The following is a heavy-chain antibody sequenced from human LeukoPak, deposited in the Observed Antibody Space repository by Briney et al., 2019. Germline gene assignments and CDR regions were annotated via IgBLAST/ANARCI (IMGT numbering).Heavy chain of an antibody. Sequence: GGSLRLSCAASGFTFSDYYMSWVRQAPGKGLEWVSVIYSGGSTYYADSVKGRFTISRDNSKNMLYLQMNSLRAEDTAVYYCARDRWMTTPGYYYYGMDVWAKGPRSPSP. J-gene: IGHJ6*02. D-gene: IGHD4-17*01. V-gene: IGHV3-53*01. CDR3: ARDRWMTTPGYYYYGMDV. CDR2: IYSGGST. CDR1: GFTFSDYY.